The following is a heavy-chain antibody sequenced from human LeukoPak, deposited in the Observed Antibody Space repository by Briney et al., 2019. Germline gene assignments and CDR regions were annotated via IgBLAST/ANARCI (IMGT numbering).Heavy chain of an antibody. Sequence: GESLKISCQASGYRFTNYWIGWVGQMPGKGLEWMGIIYPGDSDTRYSPSFQGQVTISADKSITTAYLQWSSLKASDTAMYYCARQHSGYDSPFDYWGQGTLVTVSS. V-gene: IGHV5-51*01. CDR3: ARQHSGYDSPFDY. D-gene: IGHD5-12*01. J-gene: IGHJ4*02. CDR1: GYRFTNYW. CDR2: IYPGDSDT.